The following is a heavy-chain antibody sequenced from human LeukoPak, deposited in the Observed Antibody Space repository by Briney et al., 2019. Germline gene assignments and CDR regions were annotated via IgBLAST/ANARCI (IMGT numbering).Heavy chain of an antibody. V-gene: IGHV1-18*01. J-gene: IGHJ3*02. Sequence: ASVKVSCNASGYTFTSYGISWVRQAPGQGLGWMGWISAYNGNTNYAQKLQGRVTMTTDTSTSTAYMELRSLRSDDTAVYYCAVSRADAFDIWGQGTMVTVSS. CDR3: AVSRADAFDI. CDR2: ISAYNGNT. D-gene: IGHD6-13*01. CDR1: GYTFTSYG.